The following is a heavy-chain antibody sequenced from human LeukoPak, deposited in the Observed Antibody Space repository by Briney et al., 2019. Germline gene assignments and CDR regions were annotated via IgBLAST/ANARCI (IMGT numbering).Heavy chain of an antibody. V-gene: IGHV4-31*03. Sequence: SQTLSLTCTVSGGSISSGGYYWSWIRQHPGKGLEWIGEINHSGSTNYNPSLKSRVTISVDTSKNQFSLKLSSVTAADTAVYYCARGKYQLLYRRSGAFDIWGQGTMVTVSS. CDR3: ARGKYQLLYRRSGAFDI. J-gene: IGHJ3*02. CDR1: GGSISSGGYY. D-gene: IGHD2-2*02. CDR2: INHSGST.